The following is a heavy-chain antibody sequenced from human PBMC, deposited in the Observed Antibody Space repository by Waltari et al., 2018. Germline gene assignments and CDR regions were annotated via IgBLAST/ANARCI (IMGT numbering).Heavy chain of an antibody. CDR1: GYSFTSYW. V-gene: IGHV5-51*01. D-gene: IGHD3-22*01. Sequence: EVQLVQSGAEVKKPGESLKISCKGSGYSFTSYWIGWVRQMPGKGLEWMGIIYPGGSDAVYSPSFQGQVTISADKYISTAYLQWSSLKASDTAMYYFARHGVADYYDSSGYSSYWGQGTLVTVSS. CDR2: IYPGGSDA. CDR3: ARHGVADYYDSSGYSSY. J-gene: IGHJ4*02.